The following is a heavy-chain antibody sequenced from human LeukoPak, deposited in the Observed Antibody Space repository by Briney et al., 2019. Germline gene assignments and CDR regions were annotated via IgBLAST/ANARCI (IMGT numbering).Heavy chain of an antibody. J-gene: IGHJ4*02. CDR2: TYYRSKWYN. CDR1: GDSVSSNIAT. CDR3: ARDFGTTGWHTFDY. D-gene: IGHD6-19*01. V-gene: IGHV6-1*01. Sequence: PSQTLSLTCAISGDSVSSNIATWNWVRQSPSRGLEWLGRTYYRSKWYNDYAESMEGRMTISQDTSKNQYSLHLNSVTPDDTAVYYCARDFGTTGWHTFDYWGQGTLVTVSS.